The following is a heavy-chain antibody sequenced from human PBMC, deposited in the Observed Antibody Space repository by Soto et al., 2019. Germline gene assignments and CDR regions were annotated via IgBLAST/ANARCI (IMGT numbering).Heavy chain of an antibody. D-gene: IGHD3-22*01. CDR1: GGSISSGGYS. V-gene: IGHV4-30-2*01. CDR3: ARANYFESSGPFDY. CDR2: IYHSGT. Sequence: PSETLSLTCAVSGGSISSGGYSWSWIRQPPGKGLEWIGYIYHSGTYYNPSLKSRVTISVDTSTKQFSLKVSSVTAADTAVYYCARANYFESSGPFDYWGPGTLVTVS. J-gene: IGHJ4*02.